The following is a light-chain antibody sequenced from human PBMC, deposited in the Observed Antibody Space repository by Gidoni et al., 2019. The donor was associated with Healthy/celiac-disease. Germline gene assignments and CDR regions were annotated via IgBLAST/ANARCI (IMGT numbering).Light chain of an antibody. V-gene: IGKV3-20*01. CDR2: GAA. J-gene: IGKJ1*01. CDR1: QSVSSSY. Sequence: EMGLTPSPATLSLSPGERATLSCRASQSVSSSYLAWYQQKPGQAPRRLIYGAASRATGIPDRVSGSGSGTEFTLTISRLESEDFAVYYCQQYGSSRGTFGQXTKVEIK. CDR3: QQYGSSRGT.